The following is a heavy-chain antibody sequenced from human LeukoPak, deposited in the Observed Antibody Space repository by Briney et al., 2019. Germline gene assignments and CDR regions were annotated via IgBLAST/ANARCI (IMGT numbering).Heavy chain of an antibody. CDR3: AKDSIITMIANWFDP. CDR2: ISGSGGST. J-gene: IGHJ5*02. D-gene: IGHD3-22*01. CDR1: GFTFSSYA. V-gene: IGHV3-23*01. Sequence: GGSLRLSCAASGFTFSSYAMSWVRQAPGKGLEWVSAISGSGGSTYYADSVKGRFTISRDNSKNTLYLQMNSLRAEDTAVYYCAKDSIITMIANWFDPWGQGTLVTISS.